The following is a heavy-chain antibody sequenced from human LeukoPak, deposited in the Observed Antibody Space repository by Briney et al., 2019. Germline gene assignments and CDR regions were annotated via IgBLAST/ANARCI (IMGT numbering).Heavy chain of an antibody. D-gene: IGHD4-17*01. CDR1: GFTFSSYA. CDR3: AKAPTTVTTGY. Sequence: GGSLRLSCAASGFTFSSYAMSWVRQAPGKGLEWVSTISGSGSTTFYADSVKGRFTISRDNSKNTLYVRMNSLRVEDTAVYYCAKAPTTVTTGYWGQGTLVTVSS. J-gene: IGHJ4*02. CDR2: ISGSGSTT. V-gene: IGHV3-23*01.